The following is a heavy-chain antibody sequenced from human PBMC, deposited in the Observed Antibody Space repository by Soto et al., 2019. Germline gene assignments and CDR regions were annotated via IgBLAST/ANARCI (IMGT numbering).Heavy chain of an antibody. V-gene: IGHV3-74*01. Sequence: PGGSLRLSCAASGFTFSNHWIHWVRQAPGKGLVWVSRISSDGSVATYADSVKGRFTNSRDNAKNTLYLQMNSLRAEDTAVYYCASAVANTRNGLDIWGQGTMVTVSS. CDR3: ASAVANTRNGLDI. CDR2: ISSDGSVA. J-gene: IGHJ3*02. CDR1: GFTFSNHW. D-gene: IGHD5-12*01.